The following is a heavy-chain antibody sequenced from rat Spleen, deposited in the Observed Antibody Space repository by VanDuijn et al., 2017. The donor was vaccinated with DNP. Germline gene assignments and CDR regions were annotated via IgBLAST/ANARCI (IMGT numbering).Heavy chain of an antibody. CDR3: TTGRGLYWYFDFPYYFDL. CDR1: GFIFSNYW. CDR2: ISNTGDNT. D-gene: IGHD1-1*01. J-gene: IGHJ3*01. V-gene: IGHV5-31*01. Sequence: EVQLVESGGGLVQPGRSLKLSCVASGFIFSNYWMTWIRQAPGKGLEWVASISNTGDNTYYSDSVKGRFSLSRDNAKSTLYLQMDSLRSEDTATYYCTTGRGLYWYFDFPYYFDLWGQGTLVTVSS.